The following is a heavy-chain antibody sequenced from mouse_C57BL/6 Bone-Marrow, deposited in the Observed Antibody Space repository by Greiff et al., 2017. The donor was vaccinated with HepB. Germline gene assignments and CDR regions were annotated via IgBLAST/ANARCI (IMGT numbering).Heavy chain of an antibody. CDR1: GFTFSSYA. V-gene: IGHV5-4*01. CDR2: ISDGGSYT. J-gene: IGHJ4*01. Sequence: EVMLVESGGGLVKPGGSLKLSCAASGFTFSSYAMSWVRQTPEKRLEWVATISDGGSYTYYPDNVKGRFTISRDNAKNNLYLQMSHLKSEDTAMYYCARDRTGYAMDYWGQGTSVTVSS. D-gene: IGHD4-1*01. CDR3: ARDRTGYAMDY.